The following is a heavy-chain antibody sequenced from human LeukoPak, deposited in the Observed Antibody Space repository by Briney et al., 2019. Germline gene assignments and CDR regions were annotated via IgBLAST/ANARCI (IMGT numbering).Heavy chain of an antibody. Sequence: PSETLSLTCTVSGGSISSGGYYWSWIRQHPGKGLEWIGYIYYSGSTYYNPSLKSRVTISVDTSKNLFSLKLSSVTAADTAVYYCARFFLVFGFGVKKQSWFAPGGQGTLVTVSS. CDR1: GGSISSGGYY. J-gene: IGHJ5*02. CDR3: ARFFLVFGFGVKKQSWFAP. CDR2: IYYSGST. V-gene: IGHV4-31*03. D-gene: IGHD3-3*01.